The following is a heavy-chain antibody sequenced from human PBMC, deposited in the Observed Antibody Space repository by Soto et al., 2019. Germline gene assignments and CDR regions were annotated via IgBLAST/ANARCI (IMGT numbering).Heavy chain of an antibody. V-gene: IGHV4-34*01. CDR2: INHILST. CDR3: ARGRRTKVTTYDY. J-gene: IGHJ4*02. Sequence: SETLSLTCAVYGGSFSGYYWIWIRQPPVNGLEFIGEINHILSTNYNPSLKSRFTISLYTSKNHFSLKLSSVTAADTAVYYCARGRRTKVTTYDYWGQGTLVTVSS. D-gene: IGHD4-17*01. CDR1: GGSFSGYY.